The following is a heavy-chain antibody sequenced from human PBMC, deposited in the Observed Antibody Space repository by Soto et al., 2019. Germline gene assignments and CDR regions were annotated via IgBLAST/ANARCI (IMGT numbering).Heavy chain of an antibody. V-gene: IGHV3-23*01. CDR3: AKSTGCSGGICN. CDR2: ITGSGGGT. Sequence: PGWSLRLSCAAAGFTFSSSAMTWVRQAPGKGLEWVSAITGSGGGTYYAGSVKGRFAISRDNSKNTLYLQMDSLRAGDTAVYYCAKSTGCSGGICNWGQGTQVTVSS. D-gene: IGHD2-15*01. J-gene: IGHJ4*02. CDR1: GFTFSSSA.